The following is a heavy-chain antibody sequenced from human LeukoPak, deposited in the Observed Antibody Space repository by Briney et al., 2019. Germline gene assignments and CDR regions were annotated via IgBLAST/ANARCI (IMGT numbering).Heavy chain of an antibody. Sequence: QSGGSLRLSCAASGFTFSSYGMHWVRQAPGKGLEWVAVIWYDGSNKYYADSVKGRFTISRDNSKNTLYLQMNSLRAEDTAVYYCAKERKRGDLGYFDYWGQGTLVTVSS. V-gene: IGHV3-33*06. CDR1: GFTFSSYG. J-gene: IGHJ4*02. CDR2: IWYDGSNK. D-gene: IGHD4-17*01. CDR3: AKERKRGDLGYFDY.